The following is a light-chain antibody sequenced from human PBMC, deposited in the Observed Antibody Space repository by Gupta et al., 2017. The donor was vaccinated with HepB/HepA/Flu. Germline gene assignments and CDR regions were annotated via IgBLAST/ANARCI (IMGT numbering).Light chain of an antibody. CDR2: GAS. CDR1: QTIGSNS. CDR3: QQYGSSPRT. Sequence: EIVLTQSPGTLSLSPGERATLSCRASQTIGSNSLAWYQQRPGQAPRLLIYGASSRATGVPDRFSGSGSGTDFTLTITRREPEDFAVYYCQQYGSSPRTFGQGTKVEI. J-gene: IGKJ1*01. V-gene: IGKV3-20*01.